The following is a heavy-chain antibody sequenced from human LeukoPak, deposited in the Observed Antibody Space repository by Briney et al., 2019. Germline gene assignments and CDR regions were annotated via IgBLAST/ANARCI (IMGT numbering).Heavy chain of an antibody. CDR1: GDSFSSYY. Sequence: KSSETLSLTCSVSGDSFSSYYWSWIRQPPGKGLEWIEYIDYSGDTNYSPALKSRVTISVDTSKKQLSLRLSSVTAADTGVYYCARLWGTTFDYWGQGRLVTVSS. D-gene: IGHD3-16*01. CDR3: ARLWGTTFDY. CDR2: IDYSGDT. V-gene: IGHV4-59*08. J-gene: IGHJ4*02.